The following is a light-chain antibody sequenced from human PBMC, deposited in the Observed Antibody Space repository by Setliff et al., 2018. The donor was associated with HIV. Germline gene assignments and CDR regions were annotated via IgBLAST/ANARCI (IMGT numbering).Light chain of an antibody. CDR2: DVS. V-gene: IGLV2-14*03. CDR3: SSYISSITE. J-gene: IGLJ2*01. Sequence: QSALTQPASVSGSPGQSITISCTGTSSDVGANNYVSWYQHHPGKAPKLMIYDVSNRPSGVSDRFSGSKSGNTASLTISGLQAEDEADYYCSSYISSITEFSGGTKVTVL. CDR1: SSDVGANNY.